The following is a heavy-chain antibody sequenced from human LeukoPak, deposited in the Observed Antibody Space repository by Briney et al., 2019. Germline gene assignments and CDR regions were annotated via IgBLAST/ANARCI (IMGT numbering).Heavy chain of an antibody. CDR1: GGSISSSSYY. D-gene: IGHD2-15*01. J-gene: IGHJ6*02. V-gene: IGHV4-39*07. Sequence: PSETLSLTCTVSGGSISSSSYYWGWIRQPPGKGLEWIGSIYYSGSTYYNPSLKSRVTISVDTSKNQFSLKLSSVTAADTAVYYCARSIVVVVAATHYYYGMDVWGQGTTVTVSS. CDR2: IYYSGST. CDR3: ARSIVVVVAATHYYYGMDV.